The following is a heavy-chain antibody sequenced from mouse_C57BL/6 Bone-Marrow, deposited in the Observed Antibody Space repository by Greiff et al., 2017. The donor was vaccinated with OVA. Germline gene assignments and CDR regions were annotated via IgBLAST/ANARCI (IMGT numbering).Heavy chain of an antibody. Sequence: QVQLQQPGAELVRPGSSVKLSCKASGYTFTSYWMHWVKQRPIQGLEWIGNIDPSDSETHYNQKFKDKATLTEDKSSSTAYMQLSSLTSEDSAVYYCARFSFITTVVAPHYYAMDYWGQGTSVTVSS. CDR1: GYTFTSYW. V-gene: IGHV1-52*01. CDR2: IDPSDSET. CDR3: ARFSFITTVVAPHYYAMDY. J-gene: IGHJ4*01. D-gene: IGHD1-1*01.